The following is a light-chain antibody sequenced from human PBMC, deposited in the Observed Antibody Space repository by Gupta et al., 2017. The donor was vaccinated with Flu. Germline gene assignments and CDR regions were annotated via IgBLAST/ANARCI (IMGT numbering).Light chain of an antibody. CDR2: DNN. CDR1: SSNIGKSY. J-gene: IGLJ2*01. CDR3: ATWDSYLSSGV. Sequence: QSVLTQPPSVSAAPGQKVTFPCSGSSSNIGKSYVSWFQQFPGTAPKLLIYDNNKRPSGIDDRFSGSKSGTSATLDIAGLQTGDEATYYCATWDSYLSSGVFGGGTKLTV. V-gene: IGLV1-51*02.